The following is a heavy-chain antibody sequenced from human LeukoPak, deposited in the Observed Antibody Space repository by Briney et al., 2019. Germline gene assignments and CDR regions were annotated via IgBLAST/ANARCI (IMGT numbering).Heavy chain of an antibody. V-gene: IGHV3-74*03. J-gene: IGHJ6*02. Sequence: GGSLRLSCAASGFAFSSYWMHWVRQAPGKGLVWVSRISPDGNSATYADSVKGRFTISRDNAKNTLYLQMNSLRAEDSAVYYCVSLDGVYYYHMDVWGQGTTVIVSS. CDR2: ISPDGNSA. CDR1: GFAFSSYW. CDR3: VSLDGVYYYHMDV. D-gene: IGHD3/OR15-3a*01.